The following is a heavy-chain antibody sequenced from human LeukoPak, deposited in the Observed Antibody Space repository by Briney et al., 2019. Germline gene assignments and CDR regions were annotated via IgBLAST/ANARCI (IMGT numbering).Heavy chain of an antibody. D-gene: IGHD3-9*01. CDR1: GFTFSSYS. CDR3: AREQTRYGDLDY. V-gene: IGHV3-21*01. CDR2: ISFTNAI. Sequence: WGSLRLSCAASGFTFSSYSMNWVRQAPGKGLEWVSSISFTNAIFYAGSVKGRFTISRDNAKNSLYLQMYSLRAEDTAVYYCAREQTRYGDLDYWGQGALVTVSS. J-gene: IGHJ4*02.